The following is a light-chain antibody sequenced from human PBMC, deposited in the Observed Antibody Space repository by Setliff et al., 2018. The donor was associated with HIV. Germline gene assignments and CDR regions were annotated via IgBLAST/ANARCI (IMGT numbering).Light chain of an antibody. CDR3: CSYARTTTYV. V-gene: IGLV2-14*01. J-gene: IGLJ1*01. CDR2: EVS. CDR1: RSDVGGYYY. Sequence: QSALTQPASVSGSPGQSITISCTGTRSDVGGYYYVSWYQQHPDKAPKLMIYEVSNRPAGVSNRFSGSKSGNTASLTISGVQAEDEADYFCCSYARTTTYVFGTGTKVTVL.